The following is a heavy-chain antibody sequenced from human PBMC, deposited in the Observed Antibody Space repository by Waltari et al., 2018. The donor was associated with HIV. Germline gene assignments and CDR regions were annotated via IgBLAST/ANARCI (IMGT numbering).Heavy chain of an antibody. CDR2: ANPKGGGK. D-gene: IGHD3-10*01. J-gene: IGHJ4*02. CDR1: GYTFTGYY. CDR3: ARAPASLISGSYCNEPYFDY. V-gene: IGHV1-2*02. Sequence: QVQLVQSGAEVKKPGASVKVSCKASGYTFTGYYMHWVRQAPGPGLEGMGGANPKGGGKNLAQVFQGGGTVTKDPAISTADRDLRGVGSDDTAGYYCARAPASLISGSYCNEPYFDYWGQGTLVTVSS.